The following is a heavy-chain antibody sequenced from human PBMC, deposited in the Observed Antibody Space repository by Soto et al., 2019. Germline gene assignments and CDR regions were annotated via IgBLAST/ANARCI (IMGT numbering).Heavy chain of an antibody. CDR3: ARGLYCSGGSCYSVYYYYMDV. J-gene: IGHJ6*03. V-gene: IGHV1-8*01. Sequence: ASVKVSCKASVYTFTSYDINWVRQATGQGLEWMGWMNPNSGNTGYAQKFQGRVTMTRNISISTAYMELSSLRSEDTAVYYCARGLYCSGGSCYSVYYYYMDVWGKGTTVTVSS. D-gene: IGHD2-15*01. CDR2: MNPNSGNT. CDR1: VYTFTSYD.